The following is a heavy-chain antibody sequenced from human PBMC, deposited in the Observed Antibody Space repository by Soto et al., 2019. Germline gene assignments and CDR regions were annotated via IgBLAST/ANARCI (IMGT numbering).Heavy chain of an antibody. CDR3: ASHDPGARFDP. V-gene: IGHV1-2*02. CDR1: RYIFTAYF. D-gene: IGHD1-1*01. CDR2: INPNNGAT. Sequence: QVQLVQSGSEVKKPGASVKVSCKAPRYIFTAYFMHWVRQAPGQGLEWMGCINPNNGATHYGLSFQGRVTMTRDTSISTAYMELSSLRSDDTAVYYCASHDPGARFDPWGQGTLVIVSS. J-gene: IGHJ5*02.